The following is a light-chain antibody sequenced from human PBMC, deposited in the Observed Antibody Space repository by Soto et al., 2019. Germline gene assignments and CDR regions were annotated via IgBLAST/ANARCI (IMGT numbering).Light chain of an antibody. CDR2: GVT. J-gene: IGLJ2*01. CDR3: SSYTSSSTLSVV. CDR1: SSDVGGYNY. Sequence: QSALTQPASVSGSPGQSITISCTGTSSDVGGYNYVSWYQQHPGKAPKLMIYGVTNRPSGVSNRFSGSKSGNTASLTIYGLQAEDEADYSFSSYTSSSTLSVVFGGGTKLNVL. V-gene: IGLV2-14*01.